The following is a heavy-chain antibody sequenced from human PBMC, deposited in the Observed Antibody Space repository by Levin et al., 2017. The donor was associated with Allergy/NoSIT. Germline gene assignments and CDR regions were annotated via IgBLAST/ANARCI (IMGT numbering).Heavy chain of an antibody. D-gene: IGHD1-14*01. CDR3: ARKNRNAWYFDL. CDR1: GFTFSSYA. CDR2: ISYDGSNK. V-gene: IGHV3-30-3*01. Sequence: PGGSLRLSCAASGFTFSSYAMHWVRQAPGKGLEWVAVISYDGSNKYYADSVKGRFTISRDNSKNTLYLQMNSLRAEDTAVYYCARKNRNAWYFDLWGRGTLVTVSS. J-gene: IGHJ2*01.